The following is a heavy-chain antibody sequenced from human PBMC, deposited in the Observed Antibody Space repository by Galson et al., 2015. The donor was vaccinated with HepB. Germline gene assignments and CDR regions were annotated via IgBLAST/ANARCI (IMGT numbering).Heavy chain of an antibody. V-gene: IGHV4-34*01. J-gene: IGHJ5*02. CDR2: INHSGST. Sequence: ETLSLTCAVYGGSFSGYYWNWIRQPPGKGLEWIGEINHSGSTNYNPSLKSRVTISVDTSKNQFSLKLSSVTAADTAVYYCARLPILTGYQSWFDPWGQGTLVTVSS. CDR3: ARLPILTGYQSWFDP. CDR1: GGSFSGYY. D-gene: IGHD3-9*01.